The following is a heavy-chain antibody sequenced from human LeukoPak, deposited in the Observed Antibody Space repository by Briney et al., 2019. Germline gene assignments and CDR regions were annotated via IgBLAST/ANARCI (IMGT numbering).Heavy chain of an antibody. CDR2: INPSGGST. CDR1: GYTFTSYY. J-gene: IGHJ4*02. D-gene: IGHD6-13*01. CDR3: ARDRAAGPFFDY. V-gene: IGHV1-46*01. Sequence: ASVKVSCKASGYTFTSYYMHWVRRAPGQGLEWMGIINPSGGSTSYAQKFQGRVTMTRDTSTSTVYMELSSLRSEDTAVYYCARDRAAGPFFDYWGQGTLVTVSS.